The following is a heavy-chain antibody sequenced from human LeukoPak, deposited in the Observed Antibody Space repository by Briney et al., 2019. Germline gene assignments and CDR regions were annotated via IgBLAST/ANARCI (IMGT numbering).Heavy chain of an antibody. V-gene: IGHV3-23*01. CDR3: AKADDFWSGYYRWGFDY. CDR2: FNGSGGST. CDR1: RFRFSHLA. Sequence: QCGGPLRLSCAASRFRFSHLAMIGARQAPGGGREGVSPFNGSGGSTYYADSVKGRFTISRDNSKNTVNLQMNSLRAEDTAVYYCAKADDFWSGYYRWGFDYWGQGTLVTVSS. D-gene: IGHD3-3*01. J-gene: IGHJ4*02.